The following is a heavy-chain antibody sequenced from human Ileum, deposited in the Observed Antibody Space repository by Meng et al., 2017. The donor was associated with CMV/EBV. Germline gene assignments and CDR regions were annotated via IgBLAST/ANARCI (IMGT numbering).Heavy chain of an antibody. CDR1: GGAVTSGTYF. D-gene: IGHD1-26*01. CDR2: LYYSRNT. Sequence: TCAASGGAVTSGTYFWSWIRQPPGKGLEWIGYLYYSRNTNYNPSLKSRVTISVGTSKNQFSLKLSSVTAADTAVYFCARFSGNSFDNWGQGTLVTVSS. CDR3: ARFSGNSFDN. J-gene: IGHJ4*02. V-gene: IGHV4-61*01.